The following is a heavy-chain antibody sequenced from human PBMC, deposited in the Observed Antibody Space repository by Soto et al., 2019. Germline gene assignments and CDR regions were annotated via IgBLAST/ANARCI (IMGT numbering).Heavy chain of an antibody. CDR1: GYTFTNHG. CDR2: ITGYNANT. V-gene: IGHV1-18*04. D-gene: IGHD3-10*01. J-gene: IGHJ4*02. CDR3: ARDIYPMASSFDY. Sequence: QVQLVQSGPEVKKPGASVKVSCKSSGYTFTNHGISWVRQAPGQGLEWVGWITGYNANTKYAQKFQGRVTMSTDTATNTAYMELRSLRSDDTAVYYCARDIYPMASSFDYWGQGTLVTVSS.